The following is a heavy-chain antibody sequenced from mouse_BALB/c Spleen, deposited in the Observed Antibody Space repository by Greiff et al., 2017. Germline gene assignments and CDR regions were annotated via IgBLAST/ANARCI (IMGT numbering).Heavy chain of an antibody. J-gene: IGHJ2*01. CDR1: GFNIKDYY. Sequence: EVKLQESGAELVRPGALVKLSCKASGFNIKDYYMHWVKQRPEQGLEWIGWIDPENGNTIYDPKFQGKASITADTSSNTAYLQLSSLTSGDTAVYYCASYGYFDYWGQGTTLTVSS. D-gene: IGHD1-1*01. CDR3: ASYGYFDY. CDR2: IDPENGNT. V-gene: IGHV14-1*02.